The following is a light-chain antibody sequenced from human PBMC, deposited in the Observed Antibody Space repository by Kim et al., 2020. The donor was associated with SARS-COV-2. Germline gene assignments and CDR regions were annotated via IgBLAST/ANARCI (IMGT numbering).Light chain of an antibody. J-gene: IGKJ1*01. CDR1: QSVSSSY. Sequence: PGERDARACKERQSVSSSYLAWYQQEPDRAPRLLIYGASSRATGKPDRFSGSGSGTDLTSTISRLEPEDFAVYYCQQYGSSPRTFGQGTKVEIK. V-gene: IGKV3-20*01. CDR2: GAS. CDR3: QQYGSSPRT.